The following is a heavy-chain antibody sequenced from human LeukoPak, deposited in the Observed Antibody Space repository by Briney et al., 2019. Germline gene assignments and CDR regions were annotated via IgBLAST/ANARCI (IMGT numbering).Heavy chain of an antibody. J-gene: IGHJ3*02. D-gene: IGHD2-21*02. CDR2: IYPGDSDT. CDR3: ARRRYCGGDCYDRAFDI. CDR1: GYSFTSYW. V-gene: IGHV5-51*01. Sequence: GESLKISCKGSGYSFTSYWIGWVRPMPGKGLEWMGIIYPGDSDTRYSPSFQGQVTISAAKSISTAYLQWSSLKASDTAMYYCARRRYCGGDCYDRAFDIWGQGTMVTVSS.